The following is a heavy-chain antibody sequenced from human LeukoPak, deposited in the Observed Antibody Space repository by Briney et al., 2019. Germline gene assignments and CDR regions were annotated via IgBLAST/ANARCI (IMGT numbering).Heavy chain of an antibody. J-gene: IGHJ4*02. CDR1: GYTLTELS. CDR3: ATDYYYDSSGHRKYFDY. Sequence: ASVKVSCKVSGYTLTELSMHWVRQAPGKGLEWMGGFDPEDGETIYAQKFQGRVTMTEDTCTDTAYMELSSLRSEDTAVYYCATDYYYDSSGHRKYFDYWGQGTLVTVSS. D-gene: IGHD3-22*01. V-gene: IGHV1-24*01. CDR2: FDPEDGET.